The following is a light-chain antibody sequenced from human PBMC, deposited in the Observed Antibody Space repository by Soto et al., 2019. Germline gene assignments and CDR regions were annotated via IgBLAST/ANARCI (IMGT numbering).Light chain of an antibody. V-gene: IGLV1-40*01. CDR2: ANT. J-gene: IGLJ2*01. Sequence: QSVLTQPPSVSGAPGQRVTISCTGSNSNIGAGYEVHWYQQLPGTTPKLLISANTNRPSGVPDRFSASKSDSSASLAITGLQAEDEGDYYCQSYDSSLNGGVFGGGTKLTVL. CDR1: NSNIGAGYE. CDR3: QSYDSSLNGGV.